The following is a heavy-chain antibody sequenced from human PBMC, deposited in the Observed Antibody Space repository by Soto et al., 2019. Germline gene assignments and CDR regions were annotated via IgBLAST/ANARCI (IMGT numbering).Heavy chain of an antibody. CDR2: ISSSSSHI. CDR1: GITFSSYS. D-gene: IGHD3-16*01. J-gene: IGHJ5*02. V-gene: IGHV3-21*01. Sequence: EVQLVESGGGLVKPGGSLRLSCAASGITFSSYSMNWVRQAPGKGLEWVSSISSSSSHIYYADSVKGRFTISRDNAKNSLYLQMNSLRAEDTAVYYCPRDLHDYVSFRFDPWGQGTLVTVSS. CDR3: PRDLHDYVSFRFDP.